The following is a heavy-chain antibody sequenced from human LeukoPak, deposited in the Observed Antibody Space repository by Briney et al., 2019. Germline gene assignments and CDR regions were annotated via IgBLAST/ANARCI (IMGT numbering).Heavy chain of an antibody. CDR2: IYYSGST. D-gene: IGHD3-22*01. V-gene: IGHV4-59*01. Sequence: SETLSLTCTVSGGSISSYYWSWIRQPPGKGLEWIGYIYYSGSTNYNPSLKSRVTISVDTSKNQFSLKLSSVTAADTAVYYCARERIDYDSSGYYTYYFDYWGQGTLVTVSS. J-gene: IGHJ4*02. CDR1: GGSISSYY. CDR3: ARERIDYDSSGYYTYYFDY.